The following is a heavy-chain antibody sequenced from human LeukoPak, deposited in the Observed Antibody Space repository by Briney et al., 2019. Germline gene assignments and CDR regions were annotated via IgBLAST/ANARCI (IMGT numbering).Heavy chain of an antibody. CDR2: INHSGST. Sequence: SETLSLTCAVYGGSSSGYYWSWIRQPPGKGLEWIGEINHSGSTNYNPSLKSRVTISVDTSKNQFSLKLSSVTAADTAVYYCARTDFWSGYYNWFDPWGQGTLVTVSS. CDR3: ARTDFWSGYYNWFDP. V-gene: IGHV4-34*01. CDR1: GGSSSGYY. D-gene: IGHD3-3*01. J-gene: IGHJ5*02.